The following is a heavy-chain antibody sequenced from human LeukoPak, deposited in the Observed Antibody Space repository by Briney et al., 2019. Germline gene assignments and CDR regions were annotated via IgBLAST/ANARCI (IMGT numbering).Heavy chain of an antibody. D-gene: IGHD3-10*01. Sequence: GGSLRLSCAASGFSFGNHGMHWVRQAPGKGLEWMSFIQYDGSDIFNSDSVKGRFTISRDNSKNTVYLQMNSLRVEDTAVYYCARDRKLFPFEYWGQGTLVTVSS. J-gene: IGHJ4*02. V-gene: IGHV3-30*02. CDR1: GFSFGNHG. CDR2: IQYDGSDI. CDR3: ARDRKLFPFEY.